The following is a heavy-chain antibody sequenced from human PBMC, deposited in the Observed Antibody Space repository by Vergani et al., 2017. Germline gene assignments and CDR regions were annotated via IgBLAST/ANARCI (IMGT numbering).Heavy chain of an antibody. CDR1: GYTFTSYG. Sequence: QVQLVQSGAEVKKPGASVKVSCKASGYTFTSYGISWVRQAPGQGLEWMGWISAYNGNTNYAQKLQGRVTMTTDTSTSTAYMELRSLRSDDTAVYYCAREMGAEYSSGWYFVSADAFDIWGQGTMVTVSS. D-gene: IGHD6-19*01. V-gene: IGHV1-18*01. J-gene: IGHJ3*02. CDR2: ISAYNGNT. CDR3: AREMGAEYSSGWYFVSADAFDI.